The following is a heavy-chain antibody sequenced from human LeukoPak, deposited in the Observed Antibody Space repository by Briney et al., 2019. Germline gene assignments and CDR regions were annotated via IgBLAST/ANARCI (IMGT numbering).Heavy chain of an antibody. CDR2: ISGSGDNT. CDR3: AKGSYYDSSGSFYFDY. V-gene: IGHV3-23*01. D-gene: IGHD3-22*01. Sequence: GGSLRLSCAASGFTFSSYAISWVRQAPGKGLEWVSGISGSGDNTYYADSVKGRFTISRDNSKNTLYVQVNSLGTEDTAAYYCAKGSYYDSSGSFYFDYWGQGTLVTVSS. CDR1: GFTFSSYA. J-gene: IGHJ4*02.